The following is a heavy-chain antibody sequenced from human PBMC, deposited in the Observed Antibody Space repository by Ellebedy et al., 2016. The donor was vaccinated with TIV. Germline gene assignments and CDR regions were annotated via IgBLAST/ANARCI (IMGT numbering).Heavy chain of an antibody. J-gene: IGHJ4*02. CDR1: GFTFSDYY. CDR2: IWYDGGNK. Sequence: PGGSLRLSCAASGFTFSDYYMSWIRQAPGKGLEWVAFIWYDGGNKYYADSVKGRFTISSDNSKNTLYLQMNNLGADDTAVFYCARNRHVERGDCLDYWGQGTLVTVSS. V-gene: IGHV3-33*08. CDR3: ARNRHVERGDCLDY. D-gene: IGHD2-21*02.